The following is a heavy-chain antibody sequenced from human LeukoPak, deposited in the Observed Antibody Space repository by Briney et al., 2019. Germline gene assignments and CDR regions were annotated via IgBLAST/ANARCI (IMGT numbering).Heavy chain of an antibody. Sequence: GGSLILSCAASGFTFSSYWMSWVRQSPGKGLEWVANIKEDGSQKYYVDSVKGRFTISRDNAKNSLYLQMNSLRGEDTAVYYYARGLTRSDYWGQGTLVTVSS. CDR3: ARGLTRSDY. J-gene: IGHJ4*02. CDR2: IKEDGSQK. CDR1: GFTFSSYW. V-gene: IGHV3-7*04.